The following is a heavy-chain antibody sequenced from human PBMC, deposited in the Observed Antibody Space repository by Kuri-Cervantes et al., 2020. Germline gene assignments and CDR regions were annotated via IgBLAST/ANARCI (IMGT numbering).Heavy chain of an antibody. CDR2: IYYSGST. V-gene: IGHV4-59*12. Sequence: SETLSLTCTVSGGSISSYYWSWIRQPPGKGLEWIGYIYYSGSTNYNPSLKSRVTISVDTSKNQFSLKLSSVTAADTAVYYCARVPNKLEGFEGGPDNWFDPWGQGTLVTVSS. D-gene: IGHD3-16*01. J-gene: IGHJ5*02. CDR1: GGSISSYY. CDR3: ARVPNKLEGFEGGPDNWFDP.